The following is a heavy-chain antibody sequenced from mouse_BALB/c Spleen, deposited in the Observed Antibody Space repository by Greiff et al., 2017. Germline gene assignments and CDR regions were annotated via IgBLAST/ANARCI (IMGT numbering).Heavy chain of an antibody. CDR3: ARERYYGSSGYAMDY. CDR2: INPGSGGT. Sequence: QVQLKESGAELVRPGTSVKVSCKASGYAFTNYLIELVKQRPGQGLEWIGVINPGSGGTNYNEKFKGKATLTADKSSSTAYMQLSSLTSDDSAVYFCARERYYGSSGYAMDYWGQGTTLTVSS. V-gene: IGHV1-54*03. CDR1: GYAFTNYL. J-gene: IGHJ4*01. D-gene: IGHD1-1*01.